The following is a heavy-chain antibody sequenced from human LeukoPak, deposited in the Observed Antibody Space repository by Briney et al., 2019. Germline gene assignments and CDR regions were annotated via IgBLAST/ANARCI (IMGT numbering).Heavy chain of an antibody. CDR2: ISSSSSYI. V-gene: IGHV3-21*01. CDR1: GFTFSSYA. J-gene: IGHJ4*02. Sequence: GGSLRLSCAASGFTFSSYAMSWVRQAPGKGLEWVSSISSSSSYIYYADSVKGRFTISKDNAKNTVYLQMNSLRAEDTAVYYCVSFYETYWGRGTLVTVSS. D-gene: IGHD2/OR15-2a*01. CDR3: VSFYETY.